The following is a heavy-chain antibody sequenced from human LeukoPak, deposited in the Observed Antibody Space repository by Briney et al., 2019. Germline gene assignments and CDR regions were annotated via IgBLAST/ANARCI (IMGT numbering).Heavy chain of an antibody. D-gene: IGHD3-3*01. CDR3: ATSYDFWSGYQYGMDV. Sequence: GGSLRLSCAASGFTFSDHYMSWIRQAPGKGLEWVSYISSSGSTIYYADSVKGRFTISRDNSKNTLYLQMNSLRAEDTAVYYCATSYDFWSGYQYGMDVWGQGTTVTVSS. CDR1: GFTFSDHY. CDR2: ISSSGSTI. V-gene: IGHV3-11*01. J-gene: IGHJ6*02.